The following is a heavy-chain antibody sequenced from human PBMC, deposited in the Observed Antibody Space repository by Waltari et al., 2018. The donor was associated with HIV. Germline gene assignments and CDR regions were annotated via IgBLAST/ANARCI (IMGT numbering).Heavy chain of an antibody. V-gene: IGHV4-39*01. CDR2: IYYSGST. CDR3: ARQSPGQQLVSDYYYGMDV. D-gene: IGHD6-13*01. Sequence: QLQLQESGPGLVKPSETLSLTCTVSGGSISIGRSYWGWIRHPPGKGLAGVGSIYYSGSTYYNPSLKSRVTISVDTSKNQFSRKLSSVTAADTAVYYCARQSPGQQLVSDYYYGMDVWGQGTTVTVSS. CDR1: GGSISIGRSY. J-gene: IGHJ6*02.